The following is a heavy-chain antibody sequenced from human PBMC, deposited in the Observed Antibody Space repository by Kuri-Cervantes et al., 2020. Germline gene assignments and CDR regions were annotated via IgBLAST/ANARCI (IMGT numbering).Heavy chain of an antibody. Sequence: GGSLRLSCAASGFTFSSYAMSWVRQAPGKGLEWVANIKQDGSEKYYVDSVKGRFTISGDNAKNSLYLQMNSLRAEDTAVYYCARFGYSGYDLDYWGQGTLVTVSS. CDR3: ARFGYSGYDLDY. J-gene: IGHJ4*02. V-gene: IGHV3-7*01. CDR2: IKQDGSEK. D-gene: IGHD5-12*01. CDR1: GFTFSSYA.